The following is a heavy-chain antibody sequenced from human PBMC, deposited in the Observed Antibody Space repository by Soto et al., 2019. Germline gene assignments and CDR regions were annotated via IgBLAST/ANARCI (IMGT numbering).Heavy chain of an antibody. Sequence: EAQLVESGGDLVQPGGSLRLSCAASGFTLNRDWTSWVRQAPGKGLEWVASITDDGTGKFYVDSVEGRFTISRDDAKNSLYLQMISLRAEDTAVYYCAGISRGHWGQGTLVTVSS. CDR2: ITDDGTGK. V-gene: IGHV3-7*01. CDR3: AGISRGH. D-gene: IGHD2-15*01. CDR1: GFTLNRDW. J-gene: IGHJ4*02.